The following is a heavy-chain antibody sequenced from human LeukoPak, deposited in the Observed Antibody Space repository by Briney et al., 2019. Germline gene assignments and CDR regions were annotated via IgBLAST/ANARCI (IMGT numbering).Heavy chain of an antibody. CDR1: GYTFTSYG. CDR3: ARADTVRLGELSHFDY. J-gene: IGHJ4*02. D-gene: IGHD3-16*02. V-gene: IGHV1-18*01. Sequence: ASVKVSCKASGYTFTSYGISWVRQAPGQGLEWMGWISTYNGNTKNAQKLQGGVTMTTDTSTSTAYMELRTLRSDDTAVYYCARADTVRLGELSHFDYWGQGTLVTVSS. CDR2: ISTYNGNT.